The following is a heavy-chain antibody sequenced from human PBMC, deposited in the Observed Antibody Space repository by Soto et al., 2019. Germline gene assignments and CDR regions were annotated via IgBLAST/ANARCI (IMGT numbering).Heavy chain of an antibody. D-gene: IGHD3-22*01. CDR1: GFTFNTFS. J-gene: IGHJ4*02. Sequence: EVQLVESGGGLVQPGGSLRLSCAAAGFTFNTFSMNWVRQAPGKGLEWVSYISGSGGTIYYADSVRGRFTISRDNAKNSLYLQMNSLRDEDTALYYCARDDSSGYYVKINDYWGQGALVTVSS. CDR2: ISGSGGTI. CDR3: ARDDSSGYYVKINDY. V-gene: IGHV3-48*02.